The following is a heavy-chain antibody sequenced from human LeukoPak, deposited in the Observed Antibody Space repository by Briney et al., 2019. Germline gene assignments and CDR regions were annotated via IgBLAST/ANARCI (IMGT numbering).Heavy chain of an antibody. CDR2: ISWNSGSI. V-gene: IGHV3-9*01. J-gene: IGHJ5*02. CDR3: AKDFQYYYDSSGYSGPFDP. Sequence: GRSLRLSCAASGFTFDDYAMHWVRQAPGKGLEWVSGISWNSGSIGYADSVKGRFTISRDNAKNSLYLQMNGLRAEDTALYYCAKDFQYYYDSSGYSGPFDPWGQGTLVTVSS. CDR1: GFTFDDYA. D-gene: IGHD3-22*01.